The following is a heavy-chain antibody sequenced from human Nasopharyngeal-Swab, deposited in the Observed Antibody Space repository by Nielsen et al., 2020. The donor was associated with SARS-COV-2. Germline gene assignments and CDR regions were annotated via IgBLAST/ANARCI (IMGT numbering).Heavy chain of an antibody. D-gene: IGHD3-9*01. J-gene: IGHJ4*02. V-gene: IGHV3-23*01. CDR3: AKDLTGYYAPLDQ. CDR1: GFTFDRYA. Sequence: GVLKISCAASGFTFDRYAMNWVRQTPGKGLEWVSAVNGNGADTYYADSVKGRFTISRDNFKNTIYLHMNSLRAEDPAVYYCAKDLTGYYAPLDQWGQGTLVTVSS. CDR2: VNGNGADT.